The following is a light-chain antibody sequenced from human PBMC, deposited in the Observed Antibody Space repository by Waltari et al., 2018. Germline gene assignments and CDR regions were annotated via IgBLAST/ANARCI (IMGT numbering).Light chain of an antibody. CDR2: DVS. CDR3: SSYTSRATYV. CDR1: NSDIGGYNY. V-gene: IGLV2-14*03. J-gene: IGLJ1*01. Sequence: QSALTQPASVSGSPGQSITISCTGTNSDIGGYNYVPWYQQHPSKAPKLMIYDVSMRPSGVSIRFSGSKSGNTASLTISGLQPDDKADYYCSSYTSRATYVFGTGTKVTVL.